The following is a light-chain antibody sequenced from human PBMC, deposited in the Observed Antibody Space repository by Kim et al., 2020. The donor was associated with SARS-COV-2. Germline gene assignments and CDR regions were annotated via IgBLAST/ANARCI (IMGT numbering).Light chain of an antibody. CDR1: GGDVGGYNY. CDR3: SSSTSSSTWV. CDR2: DVS. J-gene: IGLJ3*02. V-gene: IGLV2-14*03. Sequence: HSITMASTGTGGDVGGYNYVSWYQQDPGKAPKLMIYDVSNRPSGVSNRFSGSKSGNTASLTISGLQAEDEADYYCSSSTSSSTWVFGGGTKLTVL.